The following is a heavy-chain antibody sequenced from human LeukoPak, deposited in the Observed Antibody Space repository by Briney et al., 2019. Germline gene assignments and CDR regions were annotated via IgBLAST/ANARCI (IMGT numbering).Heavy chain of an antibody. J-gene: IGHJ4*02. D-gene: IGHD6-6*01. CDR2: IDRRGSNT. CDR3: ARVGREYSSSSLPDY. V-gene: IGHV3-74*01. Sequence: PGGSLRLSCVVSGFTFSTYWMHWVRQGAGKGLVWVSRIDRRGSNTLYADSVRGRFTISRDNAKKTLYLQMNSLRVEDTAMYYCARVGREYSSSSLPDYWGQGTLVTVSS. CDR1: GFTFSTYW.